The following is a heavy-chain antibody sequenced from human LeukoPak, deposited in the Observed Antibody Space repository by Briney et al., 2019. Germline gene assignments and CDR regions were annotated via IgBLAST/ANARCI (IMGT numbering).Heavy chain of an antibody. Sequence: SVKVSCKASGDIFNSYSISWVRQAPGQGLEWMGGIIPICGSAHYAQNFQGRVTFTTDQSTSTAYMELSSLSSEDTAVYYCARVGRSRGSLPNSYYYMDVWGKGTTVTVSS. V-gene: IGHV1-69*05. J-gene: IGHJ6*03. CDR3: ARVGRSRGSLPNSYYYMDV. CDR1: GDIFNSYS. D-gene: IGHD1-26*01. CDR2: IIPICGSA.